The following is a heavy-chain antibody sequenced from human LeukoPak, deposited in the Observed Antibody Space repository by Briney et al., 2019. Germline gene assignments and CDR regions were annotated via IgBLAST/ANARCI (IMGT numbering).Heavy chain of an antibody. J-gene: IGHJ4*02. D-gene: IGHD6-13*01. CDR2: IYSGGST. Sequence: GGSLRLSCAASGFTVSSLYMSWVRQGPGKGLEWVSVIYSGGSTYYADSVKGRFTIARDNSKNTLYLQMNSLRAEDTAVYYCASRGYSSSWYVYWGQGTLVTVSS. CDR1: GFTVSSLY. CDR3: ASRGYSSSWYVY. V-gene: IGHV3-53*01.